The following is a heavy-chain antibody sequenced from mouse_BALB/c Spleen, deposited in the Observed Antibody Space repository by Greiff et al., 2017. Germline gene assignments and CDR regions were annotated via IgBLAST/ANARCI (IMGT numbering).Heavy chain of an antibody. J-gene: IGHJ2*01. V-gene: IGHV7-3*02. Sequence: EVKVVESGGGLVQPGGSLRLSCATSGFTFTDYYMSWVRQPPGKALEWLGFIRNKANGYTTEYSASVKGRFTISRDNSQSILYLQMNTLRAEDSATYYCARDIEDYFDYWGQGTTLTVSS. CDR2: IRNKANGYTT. CDR1: GFTFTDYY. CDR3: ARDIEDYFDY.